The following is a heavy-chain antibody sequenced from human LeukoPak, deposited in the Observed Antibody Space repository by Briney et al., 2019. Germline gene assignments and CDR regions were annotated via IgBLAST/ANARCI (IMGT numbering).Heavy chain of an antibody. CDR3: VGVTAMAFDY. J-gene: IGHJ4*02. CDR2: INHSGST. CDR1: GGSFSGYY. D-gene: IGHD5-18*01. V-gene: IGHV4-34*01. Sequence: SETLSLTCGVHGGSFSGYYWNWIRQPPGKGLEWIGEINHSGSTNYNPSLKSRVTISLDTSKNQFSLKLSSVTAADTAVYYCVGVTAMAFDYWGQGTQVTVSS.